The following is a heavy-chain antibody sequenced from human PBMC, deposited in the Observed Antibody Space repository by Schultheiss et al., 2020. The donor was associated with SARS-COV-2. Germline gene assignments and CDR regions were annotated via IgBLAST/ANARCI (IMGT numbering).Heavy chain of an antibody. V-gene: IGHV3-48*01. Sequence: GGSLRLSCATSGFTFSSYSMIWVRQAPGKGLEWVSYISSSSSTIYYADSVKGRFTISRDNSKNTLYLQMNSLRAEDTAVYYCAKDPYYDILTGYSYWGQGTLVTVSS. D-gene: IGHD3-9*01. J-gene: IGHJ4*02. CDR3: AKDPYYDILTGYSY. CDR2: ISSSSSTI. CDR1: GFTFSSYS.